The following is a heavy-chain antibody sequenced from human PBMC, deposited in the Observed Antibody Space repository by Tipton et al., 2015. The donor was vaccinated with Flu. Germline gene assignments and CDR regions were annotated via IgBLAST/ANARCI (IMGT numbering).Heavy chain of an antibody. J-gene: IGHJ4*02. CDR2: IYPGDSET. D-gene: IGHD1-1*01. V-gene: IGHV5-51*01. CDR1: GYNFSNYW. Sequence: VQLVQSGAEVKKPGESLKISCKGSGYNFSNYWIGWVRQMPGKGLEWVAIIYPGDSETRYGPSFQGQVTVSADKSITTAYLQWSSLKASDIAVYYCVRHGGWGATIDFWGQGPLVTVSS. CDR3: VRHGGWGATIDF.